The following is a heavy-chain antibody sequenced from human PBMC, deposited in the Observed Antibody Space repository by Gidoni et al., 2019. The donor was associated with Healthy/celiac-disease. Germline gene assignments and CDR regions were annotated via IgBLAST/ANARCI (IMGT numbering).Heavy chain of an antibody. CDR2: IYYSGST. D-gene: IGHD1-26*01. Sequence: VQLQASGQGRVKPSETLSLTCPVPGCSISSYYWSWIRQPPGKGLEWIGYIYYSGSTNYNPSLKSRVTRSVDTSKNQFTPKLSSVTAADTAVYYCARGPERRIVEATDFDYWGQGTLVTVSS. CDR3: ARGPERRIVEATDFDY. V-gene: IGHV4-59*01. J-gene: IGHJ4*02. CDR1: GCSISSYY.